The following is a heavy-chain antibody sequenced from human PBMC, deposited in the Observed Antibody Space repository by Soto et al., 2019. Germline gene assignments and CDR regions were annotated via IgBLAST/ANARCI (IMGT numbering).Heavy chain of an antibody. Sequence: SETLSLTCAVSGDSISSGGFSWSWIRQPPGKGLEWIGYIYHSGSSFYNPSLKSRVTISVDGSKNQFSLKVNSVTAADTAVYYCARDQNRGLPYSSGWNPVVLYGMDVWGQGTTVTVS. CDR2: IYHSGSS. CDR3: ARDQNRGLPYSSGWNPVVLYGMDV. CDR1: GDSISSGGFS. V-gene: IGHV4-30-2*01. J-gene: IGHJ6*02. D-gene: IGHD6-19*01.